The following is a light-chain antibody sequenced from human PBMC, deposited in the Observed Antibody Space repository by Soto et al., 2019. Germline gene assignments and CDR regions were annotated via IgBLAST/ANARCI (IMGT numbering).Light chain of an antibody. J-gene: IGLJ2*01. CDR3: SAWDDSMNGLV. CDR1: SSNIGSNT. V-gene: IGLV1-44*01. CDR2: SNN. Sequence: QSVLTQPPSASGTPGQRVTISCSGSSSNIGSNTLNWYQQLPGTAPKLLIYSNNQRPSGVLDRFFGCTSGGYASLVISGLQSDDEADYYCSAWDDSMNGLVFGGGTKLTVL.